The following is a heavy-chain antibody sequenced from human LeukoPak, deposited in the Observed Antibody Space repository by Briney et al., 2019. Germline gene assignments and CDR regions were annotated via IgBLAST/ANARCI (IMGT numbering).Heavy chain of an antibody. CDR1: GYTFTSYY. J-gene: IGHJ3*02. Sequence: GASVKVSCKASGYTFTSYYMHWVRQAPGQGLEWMGIINPSGGSTSYAQKFQGRVTMTRDTSTSTVYMELSSLRSEDTAVYYCARELWFGELLSHAFDIWGQGTMVTVSS. V-gene: IGHV1-46*01. D-gene: IGHD3-10*01. CDR3: ARELWFGELLSHAFDI. CDR2: INPSGGST.